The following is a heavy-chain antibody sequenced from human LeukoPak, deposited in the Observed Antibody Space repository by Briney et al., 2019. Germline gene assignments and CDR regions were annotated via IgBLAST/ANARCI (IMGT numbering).Heavy chain of an antibody. V-gene: IGHV2-5*02. CDR2: IHSEDDK. CDR3: AARLRWFGVDS. J-gene: IGHJ5*01. D-gene: IGHD3-10*01. Sequence: SGPTLVKPTQTLTLTYTFSGLSLTTSGGGVGWMGQPPLKALECLPLIHSEDDKRYSPSLNRGLTIMKEASKNKVVLIMTNMDTADTATYYCAARLRWFGVDSWGPGTLAIVSS. CDR1: GLSLTTSGGG.